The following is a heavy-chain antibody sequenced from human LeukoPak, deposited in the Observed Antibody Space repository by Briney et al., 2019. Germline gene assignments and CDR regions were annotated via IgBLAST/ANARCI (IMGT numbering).Heavy chain of an antibody. J-gene: IGHJ4*02. CDR2: ISSSSSYI. Sequence: GGSLRLSCAASGFTLSSYSMNWVRQAPGKGLEWVSSISSSSSYIYYADSVKGRFTIPRDNAKNSLYLQMNSLRAEDTAVYYCARELGYYDYVWGSYRYTYFDYWGQGTLVTVSS. CDR1: GFTLSSYS. D-gene: IGHD3-16*02. V-gene: IGHV3-21*01. CDR3: ARELGYYDYVWGSYRYTYFDY.